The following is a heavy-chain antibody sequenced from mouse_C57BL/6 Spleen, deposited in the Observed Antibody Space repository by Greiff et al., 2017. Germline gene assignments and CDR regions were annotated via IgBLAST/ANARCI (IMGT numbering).Heavy chain of an antibody. J-gene: IGHJ3*01. CDR2: IYPGSGNT. V-gene: IGHV1-76*01. D-gene: IGHD2-3*01. CDR3: ARDHGYYVGFAY. Sequence: QVQLKQSGAELVRPGASVKLSCKASGYTFTDYYINWVKQRPGQGLEWIARIYPGSGNTYYNEKVKGKATLTAEKSSSTAYMQLSSLTSEDSAVYFCARDHGYYVGFAYWGQGTLVTVSA. CDR1: GYTFTDYY.